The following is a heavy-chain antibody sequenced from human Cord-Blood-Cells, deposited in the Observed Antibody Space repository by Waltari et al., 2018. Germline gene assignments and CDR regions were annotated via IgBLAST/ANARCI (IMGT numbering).Heavy chain of an antibody. CDR2: IYSGGST. D-gene: IGHD6-6*01. CDR1: FTVSSNY. J-gene: IGHJ2*01. V-gene: IGHV3-53*01. Sequence: FTVSSNYMSWVRQAPGKGLEWVSVIYSGGSTYYADSVKGRFTISRDNSKNTLYLQMNSLRAEDTAVYYCARVAARLYWYFDLWGRGTLVTVSS. CDR3: ARVAARLYWYFDL.